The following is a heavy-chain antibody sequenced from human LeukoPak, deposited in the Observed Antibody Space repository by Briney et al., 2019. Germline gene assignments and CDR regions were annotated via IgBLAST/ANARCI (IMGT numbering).Heavy chain of an antibody. J-gene: IGHJ3*02. CDR3: AREYSAFEI. V-gene: IGHV4-59*01. Sequence: SETLSLTCTVSGGSISTYYWSWIRQPPGKGLEWIGYIHYSGSTSYNPSLKSRITISVDTSKNQLSLILNSVTAADTAVYYCAREYSAFEIWGQGTMATVSS. CDR2: IHYSGST. CDR1: GGSISTYY. D-gene: IGHD1-1*01.